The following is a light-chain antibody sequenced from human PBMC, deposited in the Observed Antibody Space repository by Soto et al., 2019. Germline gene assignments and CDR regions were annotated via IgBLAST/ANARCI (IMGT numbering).Light chain of an antibody. CDR1: QSIDNW. CDR3: QQYNTYSRT. J-gene: IGKJ1*01. CDR2: KAS. V-gene: IGKV1-5*03. Sequence: DIQMTQSPSTLSASVGDRVTITCRASQSIDNWLAWYQQKPGKAPKLLIYKASTLESGVPSRFSGSGSGTEFTLTIDSLQPDDFATYYCQQYNTYSRTFGQGTKVDIK.